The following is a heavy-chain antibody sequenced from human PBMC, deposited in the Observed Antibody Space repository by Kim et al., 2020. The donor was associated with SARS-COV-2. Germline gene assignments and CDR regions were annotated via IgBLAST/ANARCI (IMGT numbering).Heavy chain of an antibody. CDR2: ISAYNGNT. CDR1: GYTFTSYG. J-gene: IGHJ4*02. D-gene: IGHD3-22*01. V-gene: IGHV1-18*01. Sequence: ASVKVSCKASGYTFTSYGISWVRQAPGQGLEWMGWISAYNGNTNYAQKLQGRVTMTTDTSTSTAYMELRSLRSDDTAVYYCARDESPYYYDSSGPETDYWGQGTLVTVSS. CDR3: ARDESPYYYDSSGPETDY.